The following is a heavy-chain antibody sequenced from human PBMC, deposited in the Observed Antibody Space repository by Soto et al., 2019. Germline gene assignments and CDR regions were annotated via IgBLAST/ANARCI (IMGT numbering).Heavy chain of an antibody. CDR2: TYYRSKWFL. J-gene: IGHJ6*03. V-gene: IGHV6-1*01. D-gene: IGHD2-21*01. CDR1: GDSVSSNGAC. CDR3: SRVDCRAGTSLDRLRV. Sequence: PSPTLSLTCVISGDSVSSNGACWNWIRQSPSRGLEWLGRTYYRSKWFLDYAASVQSRMTINADTSRNQFSLLLNSVTLEDTSVYYSSRVDCRAGTSLDRLRVWGKETRVT.